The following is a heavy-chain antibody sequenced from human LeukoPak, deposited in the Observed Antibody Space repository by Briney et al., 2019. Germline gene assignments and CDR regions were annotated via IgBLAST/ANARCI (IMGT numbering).Heavy chain of an antibody. Sequence: GSLRLSCAASGFTFSSYSMNWVRQAPGKGLEWVSSISSSSSYIYYADSVKGRFTISRDNAKNSLYLQMNSLRAEDTAVYYCARGHDYGDYGGYWGQGTLVTVSS. CDR3: ARGHDYGDYGGY. J-gene: IGHJ4*02. CDR1: GFTFSSYS. V-gene: IGHV3-21*01. D-gene: IGHD4-17*01. CDR2: ISSSSSYI.